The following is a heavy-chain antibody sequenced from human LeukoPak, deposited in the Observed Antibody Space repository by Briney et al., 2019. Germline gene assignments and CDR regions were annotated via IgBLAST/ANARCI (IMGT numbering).Heavy chain of an antibody. CDR1: DGSTSNLDYY. J-gene: IGHJ3*01. Sequence: SETLSLTCTVSDGSTSNLDYYWTWIRQPAGKRLEWIGRIYTSGGTNYNPSLKSRVTMSVDKSKNQISLNLASLTAADTALYYCAGRGSSSGTFDVWGPGTFVTVSS. D-gene: IGHD2-2*01. V-gene: IGHV4-61*02. CDR3: AGRGSSSGTFDV. CDR2: IYTSGGT.